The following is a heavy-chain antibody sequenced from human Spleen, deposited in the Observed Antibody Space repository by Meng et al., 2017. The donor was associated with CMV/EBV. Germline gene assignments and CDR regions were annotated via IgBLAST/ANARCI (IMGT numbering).Heavy chain of an antibody. CDR2: ISSSGSTI. Sequence: GESLKISCAASGFTFSSYEMNWVRQAPGKGLEWVSYISSSGSTIYYADSVKGRFTISRDNAKNSLSLQMNSLRAEDTAVYYCARLGRVYSSSSQSGDWFDPWGQGTLVTVSS. CDR1: GFTFSSYE. V-gene: IGHV3-48*03. CDR3: ARLGRVYSSSSQSGDWFDP. D-gene: IGHD6-6*01. J-gene: IGHJ5*02.